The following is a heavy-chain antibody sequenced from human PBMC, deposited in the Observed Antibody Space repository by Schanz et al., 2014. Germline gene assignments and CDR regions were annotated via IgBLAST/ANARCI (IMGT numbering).Heavy chain of an antibody. D-gene: IGHD3-9*01. CDR1: GYTFTSYG. J-gene: IGHJ4*02. V-gene: IGHV1-18*01. Sequence: QVQLVQSGAEVKKPGASVKVSCKASGYTFTSYGISWVRQAPGQGLEWMGWISAYNGNTKYPQKLQGRVTMTTDTSTSTAYMDLMSPRSDDTAVYYWARDAADFYGILTEEDYWGQGTLVNVSS. CDR3: ARDAADFYGILTEEDY. CDR2: ISAYNGNT.